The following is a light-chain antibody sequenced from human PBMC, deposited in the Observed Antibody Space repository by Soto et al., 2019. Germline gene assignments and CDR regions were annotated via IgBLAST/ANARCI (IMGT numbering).Light chain of an antibody. CDR1: RYISTK. J-gene: IGKJ1*01. V-gene: IGKV3-20*01. CDR3: QQYGDSPWT. Sequence: VLTQSPDSLSLSPGERATLSCRASRYISTKLAWYQQKPGQAPRLLFSGAFNRATDTPDRFSGSGSGTDFTLIISGVEAEDFAMYYCQQYGDSPWTFGQGTKLDIK. CDR2: GAF.